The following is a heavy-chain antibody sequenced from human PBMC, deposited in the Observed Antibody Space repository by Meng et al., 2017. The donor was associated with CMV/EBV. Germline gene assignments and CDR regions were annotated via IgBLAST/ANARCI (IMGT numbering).Heavy chain of an antibody. Sequence: EVQPVESGGGLVRPGGSLRLSCADSGFTFSDYWMHWVRQAPGEGPVWVSRIDTDGTVTSYAESVRGRFTISRDNSKNTLYLQMNDLRAGDSGVYYCVRDLVGNRDSWGHGTLVTVSS. V-gene: IGHV3-74*03. CDR3: VRDLVGNRDS. J-gene: IGHJ5*01. CDR1: GFTFSDYW. CDR2: IDTDGTVT. D-gene: IGHD1-14*01.